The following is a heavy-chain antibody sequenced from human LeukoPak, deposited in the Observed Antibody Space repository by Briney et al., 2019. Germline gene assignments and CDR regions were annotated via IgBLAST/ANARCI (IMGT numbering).Heavy chain of an antibody. CDR2: VSGSGGST. V-gene: IGHV3-23*01. J-gene: IGHJ4*02. CDR1: GLTFSNYA. D-gene: IGHD3-22*01. CDR3: ANRAYYDSSGYYEYYFDY. Sequence: PGGSLRLSCAASGLTFSNYAMSWVRQAPGKGLEWVSGVSGSGGSTYYADSVKGRFTISRDNSKNMLYLQMNSLRAEDTAIYYCANRAYYDSSGYYEYYFDYWGQGTLVTVSS.